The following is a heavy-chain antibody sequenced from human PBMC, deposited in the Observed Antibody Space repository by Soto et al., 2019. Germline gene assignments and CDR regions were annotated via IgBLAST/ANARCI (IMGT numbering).Heavy chain of an antibody. Sequence: GGSLRLSCAASGFTFSNAWMSWVRQAPGKGLEWVGRIKSKTDGGKTDYDAPVKGRFTISRDDSKNSLYLQMNSLKTEDTAVYYCTTRIAARLAFDIWGQGTMVTVSS. CDR1: GFTFSNAW. CDR3: TTRIAARLAFDI. V-gene: IGHV3-15*01. CDR2: IKSKTDGGKT. J-gene: IGHJ3*02. D-gene: IGHD6-6*01.